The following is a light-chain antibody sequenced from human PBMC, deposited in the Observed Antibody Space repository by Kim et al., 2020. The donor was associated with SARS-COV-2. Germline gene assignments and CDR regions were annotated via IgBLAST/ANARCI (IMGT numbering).Light chain of an antibody. Sequence: RVTISCTGSSANIGAGYDVHWYQEFPGAAPKLLIYDNINRPSGVPDRFAGSRSGTSASLAITGLQAEDEADYYCQSYDRSLSGLVFGGGTKVTVL. CDR2: DNI. J-gene: IGLJ3*02. CDR3: QSYDRSLSGLV. CDR1: SANIGAGYD. V-gene: IGLV1-40*01.